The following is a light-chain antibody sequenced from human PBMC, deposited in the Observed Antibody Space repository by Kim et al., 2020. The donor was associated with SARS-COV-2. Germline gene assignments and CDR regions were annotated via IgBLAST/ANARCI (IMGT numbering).Light chain of an antibody. CDR2: STN. J-gene: IGLJ3*02. CDR1: SGSVSTSYY. Sequence: QTVVTQEPPFSVSPGGTVTLTCGLNSGSVSTSYYPSWYQQTPGQAPRTLIYSTNTRPSGVPDRFSGSILGNKAALTITGAQAEDESDYYCALYMGSGIRVFGGGTQLTVL. V-gene: IGLV8-61*01. CDR3: ALYMGSGIRV.